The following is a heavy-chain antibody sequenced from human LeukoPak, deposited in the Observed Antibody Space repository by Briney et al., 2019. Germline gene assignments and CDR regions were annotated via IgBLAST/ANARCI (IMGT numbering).Heavy chain of an antibody. V-gene: IGHV1-46*01. CDR2: IYPRDGSA. Sequence: GASVKVSCKASGYIFINNYIQWVRQAPGQGLEWVGMIYPRDGSASYAQNFQGRVTVTRDTSTSTVHMELSGLTSEDTAVYYCARDQEGFDYWGQGTLVTVSS. J-gene: IGHJ4*02. CDR1: GYIFINNY. CDR3: ARDQEGFDY.